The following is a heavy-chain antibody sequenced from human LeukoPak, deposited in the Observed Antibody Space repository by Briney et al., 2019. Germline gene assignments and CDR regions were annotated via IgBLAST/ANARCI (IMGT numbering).Heavy chain of an antibody. D-gene: IGHD5-12*01. J-gene: IGHJ4*02. V-gene: IGHV3-48*04. Sequence: QTGGSLRLSCAASGFTFSSYSMNWVRQAPGKGLEWVSYITSSSSAIYYADSVKGRFTVSRDNAKNSLYLQMNSLRAEDTAVYYCARDSRGYDYWGQGTLVTVSS. CDR2: ITSSSSAI. CDR1: GFTFSSYS. CDR3: ARDSRGYDY.